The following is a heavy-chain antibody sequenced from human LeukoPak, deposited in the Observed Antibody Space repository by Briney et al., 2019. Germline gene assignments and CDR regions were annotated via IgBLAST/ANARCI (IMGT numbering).Heavy chain of an antibody. V-gene: IGHV3-30*02. Sequence: GGSLRLSCAASGFTFSSYGMHWVRQDPGKGLEWVAFIRYDGSNKYYADSVKGRFTISRDNSKNTLYLQMNSLRAEDTAVYYCAKVLWFGELSDFDYWGQGTLVTVSS. CDR2: IRYDGSNK. CDR3: AKVLWFGELSDFDY. CDR1: GFTFSSYG. D-gene: IGHD3-10*01. J-gene: IGHJ4*02.